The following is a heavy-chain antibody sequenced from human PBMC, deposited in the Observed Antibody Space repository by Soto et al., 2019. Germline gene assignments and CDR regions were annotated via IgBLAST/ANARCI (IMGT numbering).Heavy chain of an antibody. CDR3: ARDGGIAARSFDY. CDR2: IIPIFGTA. D-gene: IGHD6-6*01. V-gene: IGHV1-69*06. Sequence: SVKVSCKASGGTFSSYAISWVRQAPGQGLEWMGGIIPIFGTANYAQKFQGRVTITADKSTSTAYMELSSLRSEDTAVYYCARDGGIAARSFDYWGQGTLVTFSS. J-gene: IGHJ4*02. CDR1: GGTFSSYA.